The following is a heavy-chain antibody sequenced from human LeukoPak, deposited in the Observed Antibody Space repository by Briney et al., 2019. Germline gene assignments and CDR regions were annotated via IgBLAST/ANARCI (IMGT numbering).Heavy chain of an antibody. Sequence: SVTLSCKASGGTFSSYAISWVRQAPGQGLEWMGGIIPIFGTANYAQKFQGRVTITADKSTSTAYMELSSLRSEDTAVYYCARGGSGSYYNLDYWGQGTLVTVSS. J-gene: IGHJ4*02. V-gene: IGHV1-69*06. CDR1: GGTFSSYA. D-gene: IGHD3-10*01. CDR3: ARGGSGSYYNLDY. CDR2: IIPIFGTA.